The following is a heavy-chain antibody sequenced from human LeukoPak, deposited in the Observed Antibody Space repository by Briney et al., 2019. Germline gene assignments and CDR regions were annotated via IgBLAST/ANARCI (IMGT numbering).Heavy chain of an antibody. CDR1: GYTFISYG. D-gene: IGHD3-3*01. CDR2: ISAYNGNI. CDR3: ASMSGYYPSYYFDY. Sequence: ASVKVSCKASGYTFISYGITWVRQAPEQGLEWLGWISAYNGNIDYAQKLQGRVTLTTDTSTSTAYMEVRSLRSDDTAVYCCASMSGYYPSYYFDYWGQGTLVTVSS. V-gene: IGHV1-18*01. J-gene: IGHJ4*02.